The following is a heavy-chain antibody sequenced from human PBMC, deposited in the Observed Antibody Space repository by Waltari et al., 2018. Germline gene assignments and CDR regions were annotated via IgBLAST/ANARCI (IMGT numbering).Heavy chain of an antibody. Sequence: QLQLQESGPGLVKPSETLSLTCTVSGGSISSSSYYWGWIRQPPGKGLEWIGSIYYSGSTSYNPSLKSRVTISVDTSKNQFSLKLSSVTAADTAVYYCASQAVAGPFDYWGQGTLVTVSS. J-gene: IGHJ4*02. D-gene: IGHD6-19*01. CDR2: IYYSGST. CDR1: GGSISSSSYY. V-gene: IGHV4-39*07. CDR3: ASQAVAGPFDY.